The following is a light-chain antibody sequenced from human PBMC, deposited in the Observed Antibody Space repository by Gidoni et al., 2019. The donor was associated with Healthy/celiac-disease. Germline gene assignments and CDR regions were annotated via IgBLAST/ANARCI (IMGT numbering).Light chain of an antibody. CDR1: QSLRHSNGYNY. Sequence: DMAITQSPLSLPVTPGEPASISCRSSQSLRHSNGYNYLDWYMQKPGQSPQLLIYLGSNRASGVPDRFSGSGSGTDFTLKISRVEDEDVGVYYCMQARQTPFTFGPGTKVEIK. J-gene: IGKJ3*01. V-gene: IGKV2-28*01. CDR2: LGS. CDR3: MQARQTPFT.